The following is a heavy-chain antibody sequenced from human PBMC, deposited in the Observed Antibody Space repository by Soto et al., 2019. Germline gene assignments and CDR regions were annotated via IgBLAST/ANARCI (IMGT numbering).Heavy chain of an antibody. V-gene: IGHV1-8*01. CDR1: GNTFTSYD. CDR3: ARGRASGSYYLLDY. D-gene: IGHD3-10*01. J-gene: IGHJ4*02. Sequence: QVQLVQSGAEVKKPGASVKVSCKASGNTFTSYDINWVRQATGHGLEWMGWINPNSGNIGYAQKFQGRVIMTRDTAIRTAYMEVSRLRSDDTAVYYCARGRASGSYYLLDYWGQGTLVTVSS. CDR2: INPNSGNI.